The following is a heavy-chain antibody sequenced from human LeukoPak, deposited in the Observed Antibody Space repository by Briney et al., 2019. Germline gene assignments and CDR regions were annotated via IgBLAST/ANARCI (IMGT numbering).Heavy chain of an antibody. CDR1: GFTVSTNY. Sequence: GGSLRLSCAASGFTVSTNYMTWVRQAPGKGLEWVSVIYSGGGTYYADSVKGRFTISRDNSRNALYLQVNSLRAEDTAVYYCAKDISSVTATPHYFDYWGQGTLVTVSS. CDR2: IYSGGGT. CDR3: AKDISSVTATPHYFDY. D-gene: IGHD2-15*01. V-gene: IGHV3-53*01. J-gene: IGHJ4*02.